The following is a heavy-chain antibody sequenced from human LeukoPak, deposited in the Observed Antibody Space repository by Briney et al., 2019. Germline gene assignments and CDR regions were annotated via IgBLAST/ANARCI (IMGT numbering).Heavy chain of an antibody. J-gene: IGHJ4*02. D-gene: IGHD3-10*01. CDR2: MHHDGSA. Sequence: SGTLSLTCAVSGGSITTRNFWSWVRQPPGKGLEWIAEMHHDGSANYNPSLKSRVSMSVDKSKNHFSLRLTSVTAADTAVYYCAREGLGETYFEYWGRGILVTVSS. V-gene: IGHV4-4*02. CDR3: AREGLGETYFEY. CDR1: GGSITTRNF.